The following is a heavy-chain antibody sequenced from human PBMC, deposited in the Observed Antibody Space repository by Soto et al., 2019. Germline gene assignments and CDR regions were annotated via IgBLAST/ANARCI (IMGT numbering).Heavy chain of an antibody. CDR2: ISYDGGDK. Sequence: GGSLRLSCAASGFTFSTYGMHWVRQAPGKGLEWVAVISYDGGDKYSADSVQGRFTISRDNSKNTLYLQMNSLRAEDTAVYYCARDGYYYDSSGYAFDYWGQGTLVTVSS. CDR1: GFTFSTYG. D-gene: IGHD3-22*01. J-gene: IGHJ4*02. CDR3: ARDGYYYDSSGYAFDY. V-gene: IGHV3-30*03.